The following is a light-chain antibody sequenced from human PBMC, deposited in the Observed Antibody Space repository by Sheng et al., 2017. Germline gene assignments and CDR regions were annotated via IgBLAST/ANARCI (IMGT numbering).Light chain of an antibody. CDR1: QSVSSSY. J-gene: IGKJ5*01. Sequence: EIVLTQSPGTLSLSPGERATLSCRASQSVSSSYLAWYQQKPGQAPRLLIYGASSRATGIPDRFSGSGSGTDFTLTITSLQPDDFATYYCQQYDNEITFGQGTRLEIK. V-gene: IGKV3-20*01. CDR2: GAS. CDR3: QQYDNEIT.